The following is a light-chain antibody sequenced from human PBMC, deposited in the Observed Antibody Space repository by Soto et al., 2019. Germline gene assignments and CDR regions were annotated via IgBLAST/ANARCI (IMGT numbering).Light chain of an antibody. J-gene: IGLJ1*01. V-gene: IGLV1-44*01. CDR3: AAWDDSLNGLV. CDR2: NNN. CDR1: SSNIGSNT. Sequence: QAVLTQPPSASGTPGQRVTISCSGSSSNIGSNTVNWYQQLPGTAPKLLIYNNNQRPSGVPDRCSGSKSGTSASLAISGLHSEDEADYYCAAWDDSLNGLVFGTGTKLTVL.